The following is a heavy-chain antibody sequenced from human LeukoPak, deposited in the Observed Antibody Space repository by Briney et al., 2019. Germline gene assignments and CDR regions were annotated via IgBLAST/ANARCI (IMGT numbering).Heavy chain of an antibody. CDR1: GYSFTSYW. CDR3: ATSREPTEWFDP. V-gene: IGHV5-10-1*01. D-gene: IGHD1-26*01. Sequence: GEPLRISCKGSGYSFTSYWISWVRQMPGKGLEWMGRIDRSDSYTNYSPSFQGHVTISADKSISTAYLQWSSLKAADAAMYYCATSREPTEWFDPWGQGTLVTVSS. J-gene: IGHJ5*02. CDR2: IDRSDSYT.